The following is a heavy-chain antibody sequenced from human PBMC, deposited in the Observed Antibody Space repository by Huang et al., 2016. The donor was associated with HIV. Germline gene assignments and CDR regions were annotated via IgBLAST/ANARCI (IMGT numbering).Heavy chain of an antibody. CDR3: ARTAYSYGFRQGYNWFDP. Sequence: QVLLVQSGAEVRKPGSSVKVSCTAFGGTFSSYAISWVRQAPGQGLGWRGGISPIFGTANYTQKFQGRVTITVDESTNTGYMELTRLTSEDTAVYYCARTAYSYGFRQGYNWFDPWGQGTPVTVSS. V-gene: IGHV1-69*13. CDR2: ISPIFGTA. D-gene: IGHD5-18*01. CDR1: GGTFSSYA. J-gene: IGHJ5*02.